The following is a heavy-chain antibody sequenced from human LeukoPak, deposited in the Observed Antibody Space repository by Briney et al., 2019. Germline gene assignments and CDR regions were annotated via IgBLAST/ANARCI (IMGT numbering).Heavy chain of an antibody. V-gene: IGHV4-34*01. Sequence: SETLSLTCAVYGGSFSGYYWSWIRQPPGKGLEWIGEINHSGSTNYNPSLKSRVTISVDTSKNQFPLKLSSVTAADTAVYYCARAGRITIFGVVIDYYYGMDVWGQGTTVTVSS. D-gene: IGHD3-3*01. CDR3: ARAGRITIFGVVIDYYYGMDV. CDR2: INHSGST. CDR1: GGSFSGYY. J-gene: IGHJ6*02.